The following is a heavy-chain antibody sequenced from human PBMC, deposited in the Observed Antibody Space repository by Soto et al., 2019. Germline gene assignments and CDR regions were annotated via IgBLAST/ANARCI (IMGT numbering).Heavy chain of an antibody. CDR3: ARSQGSSTSLEIYYYYYYYGMDV. CDR1: GYTFTSYG. D-gene: IGHD2-2*01. Sequence: ASVKVSCKASGYTFTSYGISWVRQAPGQGLEWMGWISANNDNTNYAQKLQGRVTITADESTSTAYMELSSLRSEDTAVYYCARSQGSSTSLEIYYYYYYYGMDVWGQGTTVTVSS. CDR2: ISANNDNT. J-gene: IGHJ6*02. V-gene: IGHV1-18*01.